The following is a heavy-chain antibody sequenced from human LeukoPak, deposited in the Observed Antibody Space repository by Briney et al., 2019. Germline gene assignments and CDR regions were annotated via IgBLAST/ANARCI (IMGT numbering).Heavy chain of an antibody. V-gene: IGHV3-23*01. Sequence: PGGSLRLSFAASGFTFSSYAMSWVRQAPGKGLEWVSAISGSGGSTYYADSVKGRFTISRDNSKNTLYLQMNSLRAEDTAVYYCAKPMGNIVVVPAALDAFDIWGQGTMVTVSS. CDR2: ISGSGGST. D-gene: IGHD2-2*01. CDR3: AKPMGNIVVVPAALDAFDI. CDR1: GFTFSSYA. J-gene: IGHJ3*02.